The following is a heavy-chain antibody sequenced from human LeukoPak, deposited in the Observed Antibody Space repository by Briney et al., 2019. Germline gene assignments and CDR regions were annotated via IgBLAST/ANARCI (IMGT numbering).Heavy chain of an antibody. Sequence: GGSLRLSREASGFTFSFSAMSWVRQAPGSGLQWVSTIRGSGGSAFYADSVKGRFTISRDNSKNTLYLQMQSLRAEDTAVYFCAKNGHFWRIDYYYYMDVWGKGTTVTVSS. V-gene: IGHV3-23*01. CDR2: IRGSGGSA. J-gene: IGHJ6*03. CDR1: GFTFSFSA. D-gene: IGHD3-3*02. CDR3: AKNGHFWRIDYYYYMDV.